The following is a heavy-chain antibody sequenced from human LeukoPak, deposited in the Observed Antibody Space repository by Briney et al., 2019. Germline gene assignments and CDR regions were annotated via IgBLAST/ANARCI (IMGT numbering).Heavy chain of an antibody. CDR2: IWYDGSNK. D-gene: IGHD6-13*01. J-gene: IGHJ6*02. CDR3: ARDLYSTLLAYYYGMDV. Sequence: GGSLRLSCAASGFTFSSYGMHWVRQAPGKGLEWVAVIWYDGSNKYYADSVKGRFTISRDNSKNTLYLQMNSLRAEDTAVYYCARDLYSTLLAYYYGMDVWGQGTTDTVSS. CDR1: GFTFSSYG. V-gene: IGHV3-33*01.